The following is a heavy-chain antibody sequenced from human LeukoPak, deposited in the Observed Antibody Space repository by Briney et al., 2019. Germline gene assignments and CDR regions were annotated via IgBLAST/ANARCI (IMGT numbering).Heavy chain of an antibody. J-gene: IGHJ4*02. V-gene: IGHV4-39*01. Sequence: SETLSLTCTVSGGSISRSGSYWGWIRQPPGKGLEWIGNIYFSGSTYYNPSLKSRVTLFRDTSKNQFSLNLSSVTAADTAVYYCARQAGGWDYFDYWGQGTLATVSS. CDR1: GGSISRSGSY. CDR3: ARQAGGWDYFDY. D-gene: IGHD6-19*01. CDR2: IYFSGST.